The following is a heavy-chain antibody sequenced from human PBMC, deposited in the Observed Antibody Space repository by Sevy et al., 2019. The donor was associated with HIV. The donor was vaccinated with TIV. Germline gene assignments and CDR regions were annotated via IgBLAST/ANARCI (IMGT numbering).Heavy chain of an antibody. CDR2: IGSIGDT. CDR3: SRVSWGNGMDV. V-gene: IGHV3-13*04. D-gene: IGHD7-27*01. J-gene: IGHJ6*02. Sequence: GGSLRLSCVASGFTFSTYDMHWVRQSPGKGLEWVSTIGSIGDTYYGGSVKGRFTISRDNAKSSLYLQMSSLRAGDTAIYYCSRVSWGNGMDVWGQGTAVTASS. CDR1: GFTFSTYD.